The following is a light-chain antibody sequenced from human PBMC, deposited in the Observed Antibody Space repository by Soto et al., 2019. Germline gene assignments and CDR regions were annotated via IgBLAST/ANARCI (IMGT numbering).Light chain of an antibody. V-gene: IGKV3-15*01. CDR2: GAS. CDR1: QSVGRN. CDR3: QQYTNGPYT. Sequence: EIVMTQSPATLSVSPGERASLSCRASQSVGRNLAWYQQTAGQAPRLLIYGASTRATGIPARFSGSVSWTEFTLTICSLQSEDFSVSSCQQYTNGPYTFGPGTKLEIK. J-gene: IGKJ2*01.